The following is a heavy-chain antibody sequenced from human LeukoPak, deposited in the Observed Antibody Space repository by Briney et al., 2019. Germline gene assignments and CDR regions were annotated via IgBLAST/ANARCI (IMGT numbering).Heavy chain of an antibody. CDR3: AIRRYCSGGSCYSLGVDY. CDR1: GGSFSGYY. Sequence: KPSETLSLTCAVYGGSFSGYYWGWIRQPPGKGLEWIGEINHSGSTNYNPSLKSRVTISVDTSKNQFSLKLSSVTAADTAVYYCAIRRYCSGGSCYSLGVDYWGQGTLVTVSS. J-gene: IGHJ4*02. D-gene: IGHD2-15*01. V-gene: IGHV4-34*01. CDR2: INHSGST.